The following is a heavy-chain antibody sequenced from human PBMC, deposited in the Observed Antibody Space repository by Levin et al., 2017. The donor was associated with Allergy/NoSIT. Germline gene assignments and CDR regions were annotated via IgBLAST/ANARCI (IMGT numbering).Heavy chain of an antibody. J-gene: IGHJ2*01. Sequence: GGSLRLSCAASGFGFVDYTMSWVRQAPGKGLEFVGLIKSRDYGGTAEYAASVKGRFSISRDDSKSIAYLQMNSLKTEDTAVYFCTRDAVRGDYGYFDLWGRGTLVAVSS. CDR3: TRDAVRGDYGYFDL. D-gene: IGHD2-21*01. CDR1: GFGFVDYT. V-gene: IGHV3-49*04. CDR2: IKSRDYGGTA.